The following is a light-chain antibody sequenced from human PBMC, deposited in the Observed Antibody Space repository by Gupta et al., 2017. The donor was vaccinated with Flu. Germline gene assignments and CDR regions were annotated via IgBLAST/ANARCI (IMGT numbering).Light chain of an antibody. CDR1: SSNIGAGYD. V-gene: IGLV1-40*01. CDR2: ANS. Sequence: QSVLTQPPSVSGAPGQRVTISCPGNSSNIGAGYDVHWYQQLPGTAPRLLIYANSNRPSGVPDRFSGSKSGTAASLAITGLQAENEADYYCQSYDSSLSRAVFGGGTKLTVL. J-gene: IGLJ3*02. CDR3: QSYDSSLSRAV.